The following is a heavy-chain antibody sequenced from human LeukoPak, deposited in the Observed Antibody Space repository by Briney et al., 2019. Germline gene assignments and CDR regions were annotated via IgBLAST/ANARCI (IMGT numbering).Heavy chain of an antibody. CDR1: GFTFSDYY. V-gene: IGHV3-23*01. CDR3: ARSSGRFGDAFDI. D-gene: IGHD6-19*01. CDR2: ISGSGGST. Sequence: GGSLRLSCAASGFTFSDYYMSWVRQTPGKGLEWVSAISGSGGSTYYADSVKGRLAISRDNSKNTLYLQMNSLRVEDTAVYYCARSSGRFGDAFDIWGQGTMVTISS. J-gene: IGHJ3*02.